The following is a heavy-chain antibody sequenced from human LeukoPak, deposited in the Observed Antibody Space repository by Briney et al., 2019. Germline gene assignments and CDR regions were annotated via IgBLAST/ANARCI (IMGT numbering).Heavy chain of an antibody. D-gene: IGHD3-22*01. CDR2: INPNSGGT. J-gene: IGHJ5*02. CDR1: GYTFTGYY. CDR3: ARGAEAQVYYYDSSGSNWFDP. Sequence: ASVKVSCKASGYTFTGYYMHWVRQAPGQGLEWMGWINPNSGGTNYAQKFQGRVTMTRDTSISTAYMELSRLRSDDTAVYYCARGAEAQVYYYDSSGSNWFDPWGQGTLVTVSS. V-gene: IGHV1-2*02.